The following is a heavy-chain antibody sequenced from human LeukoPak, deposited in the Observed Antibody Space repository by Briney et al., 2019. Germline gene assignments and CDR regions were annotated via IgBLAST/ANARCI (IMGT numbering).Heavy chain of an antibody. CDR3: ASGPIQLWAGGAFDI. Sequence: SETLSLTCAVYGGSFSGYYWSGIRQPPGKGLEWIGEINHSGSTNYNPSLKSRVTISVDTSKNRFSLKLSSVTAADTALYSCASGPIQLWAGGAFDIWGKGRMVTVPS. V-gene: IGHV4-34*01. J-gene: IGHJ3*02. CDR1: GGSFSGYY. D-gene: IGHD5-18*01. CDR2: INHSGST.